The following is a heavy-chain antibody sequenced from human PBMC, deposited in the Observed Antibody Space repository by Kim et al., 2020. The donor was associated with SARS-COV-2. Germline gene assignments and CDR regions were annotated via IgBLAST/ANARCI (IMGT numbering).Heavy chain of an antibody. J-gene: IGHJ3*02. CDR3: ASRAGHGFDT. V-gene: IGHV3-73*01. CDR1: GFPFSGSN. Sequence: GGSLRLSCAASGFPFSGSNVHWVRQASGIGLEWVGIIRSKANNYATTYAASVQGRFTISRDDPENTSFLQMSSLKTEDTAVYYCASRAGHGFDTWGQGT. CDR2: IRSKANNYAT. D-gene: IGHD1-1*01.